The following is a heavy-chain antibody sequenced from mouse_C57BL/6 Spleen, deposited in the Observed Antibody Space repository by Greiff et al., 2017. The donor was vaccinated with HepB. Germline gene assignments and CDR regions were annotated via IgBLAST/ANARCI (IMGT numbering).Heavy chain of an antibody. CDR3: ARCVGTAQAPWFAY. D-gene: IGHD3-2*02. CDR2: IDPNSGGT. J-gene: IGHJ3*01. Sequence: QVQLQQPGAELVKPGASVKLTCKASGYTFTSYWMHWVKQRPGRGLEWIGRIDPNSGGTKYTEKFKSKATLTVYKPSSTAYMQLSSLTSEDSAVYYCARCVGTAQAPWFAYWGQGTLVTVSA. V-gene: IGHV1-72*01. CDR1: GYTFTSYW.